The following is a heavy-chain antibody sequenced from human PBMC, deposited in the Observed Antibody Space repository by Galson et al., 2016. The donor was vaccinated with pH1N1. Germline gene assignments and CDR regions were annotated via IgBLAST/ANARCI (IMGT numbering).Heavy chain of an antibody. D-gene: IGHD4-11*01. Sequence: SLRLSCAASGFTFSDYWMAWVRQAPGKGLEWVANIKQDGSQKYYVDSVKGRSTISRDNAKNSLYLHMNSLRADDTAVYDCARKGLPDYWGQGTLVTVSS. CDR1: GFTFSDYW. V-gene: IGHV3-7*04. CDR3: ARKGLPDY. J-gene: IGHJ4*02. CDR2: IKQDGSQK.